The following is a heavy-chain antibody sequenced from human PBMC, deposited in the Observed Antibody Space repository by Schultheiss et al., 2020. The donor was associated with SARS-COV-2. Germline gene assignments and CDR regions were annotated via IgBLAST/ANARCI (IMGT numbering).Heavy chain of an antibody. D-gene: IGHD6-19*01. Sequence: ASVKVSCKASGYTFTSFGISWVRQAPGQGLEWMGWISAYNGNTNYAQKLQGRVTMTTDTSTSTAYMELRSLRSEDTAIYYCAIQWTVAGQAGVYYYYYGMDVWGQGTTVTVSS. CDR1: GYTFTSFG. CDR2: ISAYNGNT. V-gene: IGHV1-18*01. CDR3: AIQWTVAGQAGVYYYYYGMDV. J-gene: IGHJ6*02.